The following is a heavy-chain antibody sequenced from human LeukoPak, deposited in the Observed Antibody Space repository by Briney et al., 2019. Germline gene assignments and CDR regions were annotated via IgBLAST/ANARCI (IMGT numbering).Heavy chain of an antibody. D-gene: IGHD1-26*01. CDR3: AREEWEHYYFDY. CDR2: IKQDGSEK. V-gene: IGHV3-7*01. J-gene: IGHJ4*02. Sequence: GGSLRLSCAASGFTFSSCWMSWVRQAPGKGLEWVANIKQDGSEKYYVDSVKGRFTISRDNAKNSLYLQMNSLRAEDTAVYYCAREEWEHYYFDYWGQGTLVTVSS. CDR1: GFTFSSCW.